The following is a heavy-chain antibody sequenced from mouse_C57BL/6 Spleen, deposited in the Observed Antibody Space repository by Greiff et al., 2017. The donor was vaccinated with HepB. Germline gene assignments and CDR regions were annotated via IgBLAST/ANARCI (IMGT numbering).Heavy chain of an antibody. D-gene: IGHD2-4*01. V-gene: IGHV1-82*01. Sequence: QVQLKESGPELVKPGASVKISCKASGYAFSSSWMNWVKQRPGKGLEWIGRIYPGDGDTNYNGKFKGKATLTADKSSSTAYMQLSSLTSEDSAVYFCARGGDYDGYYFDYWGQGTTLTVSS. CDR1: GYAFSSSW. CDR2: IYPGDGDT. J-gene: IGHJ2*01. CDR3: ARGGDYDGYYFDY.